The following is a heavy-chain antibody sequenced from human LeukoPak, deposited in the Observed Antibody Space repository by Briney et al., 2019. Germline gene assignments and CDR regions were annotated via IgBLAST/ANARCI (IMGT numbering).Heavy chain of an antibody. Sequence: GESLKISCKGSGYSSTSYWIGWVRQMPGKGLEWMGIIYPGDSDTRYSPSFQGQVTISADKSISTAYLQWSSLKASDTAMYYCARQWFDSNYYFDYWGQGTLVTVSS. D-gene: IGHD4-11*01. CDR1: GYSSTSYW. J-gene: IGHJ4*02. CDR3: ARQWFDSNYYFDY. CDR2: IYPGDSDT. V-gene: IGHV5-51*01.